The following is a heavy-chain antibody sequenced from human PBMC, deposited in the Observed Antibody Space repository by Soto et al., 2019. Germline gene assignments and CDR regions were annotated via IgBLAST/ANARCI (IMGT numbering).Heavy chain of an antibody. J-gene: IGHJ4*02. D-gene: IGHD3-22*01. CDR1: GFNFSSYS. CDR3: ARDSDYYDSSGYPGHFDY. V-gene: IGHV3-48*02. Sequence: GGSLRLSSAASGFNFSSYSMNWISKKKGKGLEWVPYISSSSSTIYYADSVKGRFTISRDNAKNSLYLQMNSLRDEDTAVYYCARDSDYYDSSGYPGHFDYWGQGTLVTVSS. CDR2: ISSSSSTI.